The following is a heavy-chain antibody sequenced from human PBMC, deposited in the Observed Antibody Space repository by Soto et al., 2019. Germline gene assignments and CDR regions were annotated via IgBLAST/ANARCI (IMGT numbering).Heavy chain of an antibody. CDR3: ARAAAGSFDY. D-gene: IGHD6-13*01. CDR2: IYYSGST. V-gene: IGHV4-39*01. J-gene: IGHJ4*02. CDR1: GGSISSSSYY. Sequence: SETLSLTCTVSGGSISSSSYYWGWIRQPPGKGLEWIGSIYYSGSTYYNPSLKSRVTISVDTSKNQFSLKLSSVTAADTAVYYCARAAAGSFDYWGQGTLVTVSS.